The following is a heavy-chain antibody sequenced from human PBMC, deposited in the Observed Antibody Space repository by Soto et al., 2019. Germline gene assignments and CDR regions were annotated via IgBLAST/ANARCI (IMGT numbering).Heavy chain of an antibody. J-gene: IGHJ6*01. D-gene: IGHD3-3*02. Sequence: QVQLVQSGAEVKKPGSSVKVSCKTSGGTFRTSAISWVRQAPVQGLEWMGGIMPVFPTADYAQKFQGRVTITADESTSTAYMELSSLRSEDTAVYYCARDKDRQQLGGNYYYIMDVWGQGTTVTVSS. CDR2: IMPVFPTA. V-gene: IGHV1-69*12. CDR1: GGTFRTSA. CDR3: ARDKDRQQLGGNYYYIMDV.